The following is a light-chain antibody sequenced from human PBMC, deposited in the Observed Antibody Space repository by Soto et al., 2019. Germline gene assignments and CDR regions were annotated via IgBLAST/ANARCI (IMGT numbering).Light chain of an antibody. Sequence: DIQMTQSPSSVSASVGDRVTITCRASQGISNWLAWYQQKPGKAPKLLIYDATNLQSGVPSRISGSGSGTEFTLTISSLQPDDFATYYCQQYTNYPWTFGQGTKVDI. V-gene: IGKV1D-16*01. CDR1: QGISNW. CDR2: DAT. J-gene: IGKJ1*01. CDR3: QQYTNYPWT.